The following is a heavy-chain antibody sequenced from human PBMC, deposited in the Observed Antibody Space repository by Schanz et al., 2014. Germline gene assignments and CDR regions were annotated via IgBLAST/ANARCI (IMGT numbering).Heavy chain of an antibody. D-gene: IGHD5-12*01. CDR1: GGTFSSFG. J-gene: IGHJ3*02. CDR2: ITAYNGDT. V-gene: IGHV1-18*01. Sequence: VQLEQSGAEVKKPGSSVKVSCKASGGTFSSFGINWVRQAPGQGLEWMGWITAYNGDTNYALKLQGRVTMTTDTSTGTAYMELSSLRSDDTAVYYCARGGGPEDVFDIWGQGTILTVSS. CDR3: ARGGGPEDVFDI.